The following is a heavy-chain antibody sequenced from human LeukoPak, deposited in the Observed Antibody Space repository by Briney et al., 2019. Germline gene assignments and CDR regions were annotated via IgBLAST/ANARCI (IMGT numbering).Heavy chain of an antibody. CDR2: ISYDGSNK. CDR3: ARDRLVMGTFDAFDI. V-gene: IGHV3-30*03. Sequence: GGSLRLSCAASGFTFSRFGMHWVRQAPGKGLEWVAVISYDGSNKYYTDSVKGRFTISRDNAKNSLYLQVNSLRAEDTAVYYCARDRLVMGTFDAFDIWGQGTMVTVSS. J-gene: IGHJ3*02. CDR1: GFTFSRFG. D-gene: IGHD3-9*01.